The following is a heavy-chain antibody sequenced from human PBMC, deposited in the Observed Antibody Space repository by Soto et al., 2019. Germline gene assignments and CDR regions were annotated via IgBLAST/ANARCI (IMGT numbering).Heavy chain of an antibody. CDR3: ARAIRGYGTYGGY. CDR2: ITQSGHAT. V-gene: IGHV3-11*04. Sequence: GGSLRLSCAAAGFTCSDYYMSWIRQTPGKGLEWVSYITQSGHATEYADSVRGRFTISRDNNKNSLYLQMNSLRVEDTGVYYCARAIRGYGTYGGYLGQGTLVTVSS. J-gene: IGHJ4*02. CDR1: GFTCSDYY. D-gene: IGHD5-12*01.